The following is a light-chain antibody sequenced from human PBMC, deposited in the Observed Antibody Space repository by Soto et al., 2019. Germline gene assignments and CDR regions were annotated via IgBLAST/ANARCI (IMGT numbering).Light chain of an antibody. CDR3: SSYAGSYTLV. CDR1: SNDVGGYNF. CDR2: DVS. J-gene: IGLJ2*01. V-gene: IGLV2-11*01. Sequence: QSVLTQPRSVSGSPGQSVTISCTGTSNDVGGYNFVSWYQQHPGKVPKLFIYDVSRRPSGVPDRFSGSKSGNTASLTISGLQAEGEADYYCSSYAGSYTLVFGGGTKLTVL.